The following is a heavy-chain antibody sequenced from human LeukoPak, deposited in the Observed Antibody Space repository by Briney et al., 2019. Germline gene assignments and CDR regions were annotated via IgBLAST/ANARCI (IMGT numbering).Heavy chain of an antibody. V-gene: IGHV4-34*01. CDR3: ARGTPKIHCSGGSCYSEGDAFDI. J-gene: IGHJ3*02. CDR2: INHSGST. Sequence: SETLSLTCAVYGGSFSGYYWSWIRQPPGKGLGWIGEINHSGSTNYNPSLKSRVTISVDTSKNQFSLKLSSVTAADTAVYYCARGTPKIHCSGGSCYSEGDAFDIWGQGTMVTVSS. CDR1: GGSFSGYY. D-gene: IGHD2-15*01.